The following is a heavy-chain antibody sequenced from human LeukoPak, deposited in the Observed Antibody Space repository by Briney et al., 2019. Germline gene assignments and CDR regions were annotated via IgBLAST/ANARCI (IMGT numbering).Heavy chain of an antibody. D-gene: IGHD1-26*01. V-gene: IGHV3-64D*06. CDR3: VKDGYRGSYYYFEY. J-gene: IGHJ4*02. CDR1: GFTFSNYA. CDR2: ISSNGGST. Sequence: PGGSLRLSCSASGFTFSNYAMHLVRQAPGKGLEYVSSISSNGGSTYSADSVKGRFTISRDNSKNTLYLQMSSLRAEDTAVYYCVKDGYRGSYYYFEYWGQGTLVTVSS.